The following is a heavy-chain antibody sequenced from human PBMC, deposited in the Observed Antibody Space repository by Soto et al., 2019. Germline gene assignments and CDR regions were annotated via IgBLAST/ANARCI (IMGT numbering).Heavy chain of an antibody. CDR3: ATDIVVVPADPGAFDI. J-gene: IGHJ3*02. V-gene: IGHV1-24*01. CDR2: FDPEDGET. CDR1: GYTLTELS. D-gene: IGHD2-2*01. Sequence: ASVKVSCKVSGYTLTELSMHWVRQAPGKGLEWMGGFDPEDGETIYAQKFQGRVTMTEDTSTDTAYMELSSLRSEDTAVYYCATDIVVVPADPGAFDIWGQGTMVTVSS.